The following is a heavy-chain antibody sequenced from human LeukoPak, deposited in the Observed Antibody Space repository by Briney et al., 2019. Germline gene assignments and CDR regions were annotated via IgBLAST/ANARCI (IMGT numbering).Heavy chain of an antibody. CDR1: GYTFTDYY. CDR2: INPNSGGT. Sequence: ASVKVSCKASGYTFTDYYMHWVRQAPGQGLEWMGWINPNSGGTIYAQKFQGRVTMTRDTSISTAYMELSRLRSDDTAVYYCARDGGAYDFWSGYYTTNNWFDPWGQGTLVTVSS. D-gene: IGHD3-3*01. J-gene: IGHJ5*02. V-gene: IGHV1-2*02. CDR3: ARDGGAYDFWSGYYTTNNWFDP.